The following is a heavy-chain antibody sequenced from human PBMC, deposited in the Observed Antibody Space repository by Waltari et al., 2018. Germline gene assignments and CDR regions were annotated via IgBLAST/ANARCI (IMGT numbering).Heavy chain of an antibody. V-gene: IGHV4-39*07. CDR2: IYYSGST. Sequence: QLKLKEPGQGRGKPRRPLSLPGTDPGGPRSSSGYTGGWIGQPPGKGLEWIGSIYYSGSTYYNPSLKSRVTISVDTSKNQFSLKLSSVTAADTAVYYCARVQDIVVVPAALGYSWFDPWGQGTLVTVSS. CDR3: ARVQDIVVVPAALGYSWFDP. J-gene: IGHJ5*02. CDR1: GGPRSSSGYT. D-gene: IGHD2-2*01.